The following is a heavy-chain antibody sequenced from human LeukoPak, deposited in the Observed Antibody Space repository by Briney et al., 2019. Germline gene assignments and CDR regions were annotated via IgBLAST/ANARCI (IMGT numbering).Heavy chain of an antibody. CDR2: ISYDGSNK. Sequence: GRSLRLSCAASGFTFSSYGMHWVRQAPGKGLEWVAVISYDGSNKYYADSVKGRFTISRDNSKNTLYLQMNSLRAEDTAVCYCAKGFDWFFDYWGQGTLVTVSS. J-gene: IGHJ4*02. D-gene: IGHD3-9*01. V-gene: IGHV3-30*18. CDR3: AKGFDWFFDY. CDR1: GFTFSSYG.